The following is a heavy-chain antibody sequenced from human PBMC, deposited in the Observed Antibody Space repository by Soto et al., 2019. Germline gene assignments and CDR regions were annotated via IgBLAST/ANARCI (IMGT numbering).Heavy chain of an antibody. Sequence: GGSLRLSCAASGFTFSSYAMSWVRQAPGKGLEWVSAISGSGGSTYYADSVKGRFTISRDNSKNTLYLQMNSLRAEDTAVYYCALRVVPAAIGEDRFDPWGQGTLVTVSS. CDR1: GFTFSSYA. CDR3: ALRVVPAAIGEDRFDP. D-gene: IGHD2-2*01. V-gene: IGHV3-23*01. J-gene: IGHJ5*02. CDR2: ISGSGGST.